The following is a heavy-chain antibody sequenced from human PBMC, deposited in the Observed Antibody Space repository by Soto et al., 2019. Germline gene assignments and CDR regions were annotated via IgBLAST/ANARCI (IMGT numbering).Heavy chain of an antibody. D-gene: IGHD3-10*01. CDR1: GFTFSNAW. V-gene: IGHV3-15*01. J-gene: IGHJ3*02. CDR2: IKSKTDGGTT. Sequence: SGGSLRLSCAASGFTFSNAWMSWVRQAPGKGLEWVGRIKSKTDGGTTDYAAPVKGRFTISRDDSKNTLYLQMNSLKTEDTAVYYCTTVSITMVRGGKIAFDIWGQGTMVTVSS. CDR3: TTVSITMVRGGKIAFDI.